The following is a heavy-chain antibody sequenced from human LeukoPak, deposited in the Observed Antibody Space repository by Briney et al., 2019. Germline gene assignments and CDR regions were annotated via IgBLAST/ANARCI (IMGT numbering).Heavy chain of an antibody. CDR2: MNPNSGNT. V-gene: IGHV1-8*01. D-gene: IGHD6-19*01. J-gene: IGHJ4*02. CDR3: ARGSEVAGTQSFDY. Sequence: ASVKVSCKSSGYTFTSYDINWVRQATGQGLEWMGWMNPNSGNTGYAQNFQGRVTITSNTSISTAYLELSSLRSEDTAVYYCARGSEVAGTQSFDYWGQGTLVTVSS. CDR1: GYTFTSYD.